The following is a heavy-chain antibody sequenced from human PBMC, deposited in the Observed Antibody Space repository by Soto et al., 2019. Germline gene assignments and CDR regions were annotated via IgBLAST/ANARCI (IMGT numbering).Heavy chain of an antibody. Sequence: QVQLQESGPGLVKPSETLSLTCTVSGGSISSYYWSWIRQPPGKGLEWIGYIYYSGSTNYNPSLKSRVTISVDTSKNQFSLKLSSVTAADTAVYYRARDPGGDYDILTGYSGFDYWGQGTLVTVSS. D-gene: IGHD3-9*01. CDR3: ARDPGGDYDILTGYSGFDY. J-gene: IGHJ4*02. CDR2: IYYSGST. CDR1: GGSISSYY. V-gene: IGHV4-59*01.